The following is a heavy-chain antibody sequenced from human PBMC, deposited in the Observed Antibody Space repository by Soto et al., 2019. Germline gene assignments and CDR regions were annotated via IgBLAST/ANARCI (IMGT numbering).Heavy chain of an antibody. V-gene: IGHV3-7*01. D-gene: IGHD3-9*01. CDR1: GFTFSSYW. CDR3: ARAGRITIFSTGYPLNAFDI. CDR2: IKQDGSEK. J-gene: IGHJ3*02. Sequence: EVQLVESGGGLFHPGGSLRLSCAASGFTFSSYWMSWVRQAPVKGLEWVANIKQDGSEKYYVDSVKGRFTISRDNAKNSLYLQMNRLRAEDTAVYYCARAGRITIFSTGYPLNAFDIWGQGTMVTVSS.